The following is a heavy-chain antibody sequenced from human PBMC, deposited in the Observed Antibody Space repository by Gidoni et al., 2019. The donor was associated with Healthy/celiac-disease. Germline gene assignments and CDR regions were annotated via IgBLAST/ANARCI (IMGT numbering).Heavy chain of an antibody. V-gene: IGHV3-23*01. Sequence: EVQLLESGGGLVQPGGSLRLSCAASGFTFSSYAMSWVRQAPGKGLEWDSAISGSGGSTYYADSVKGRFTISRDNSKNTLYLQMNSLRAEDTAVYYCAKRPGGYYYGMDVWGQGTTVTVSS. J-gene: IGHJ6*02. CDR1: GFTFSSYA. CDR3: AKRPGGYYYGMDV. CDR2: ISGSGGST.